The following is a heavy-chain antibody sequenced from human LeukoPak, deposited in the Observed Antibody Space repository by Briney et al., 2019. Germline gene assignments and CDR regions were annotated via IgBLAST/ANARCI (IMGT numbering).Heavy chain of an antibody. Sequence: SGTLSLTCAVSGGSISSSNWWIWVRQPPGKGVEWIGEIYHSVSTNYNPSLKSRVTISVDKSKNQFSLKLTSVTAADTAVYYCARGPYCSGGSCHFDYWGQGTLVTVSS. D-gene: IGHD2-15*01. CDR3: ARGPYCSGGSCHFDY. CDR1: GGSISSSNW. V-gene: IGHV4-4*02. J-gene: IGHJ4*02. CDR2: IYHSVST.